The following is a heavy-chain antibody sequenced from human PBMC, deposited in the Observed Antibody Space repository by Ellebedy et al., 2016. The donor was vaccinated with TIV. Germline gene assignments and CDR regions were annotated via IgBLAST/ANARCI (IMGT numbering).Heavy chain of an antibody. CDR2: IYYSGST. CDR1: GGSISSSSYY. V-gene: IGHV4-39*01. CDR3: ARHLGYCSSTSCAGGEDYYYYYMDV. J-gene: IGHJ6*03. Sequence: SETLSLTXTVSGGSISSSSYYWGWIRQPPGKGLEWIGSIYYSGSTYYNPSLKSRVTISVDTSKNQFSLKLSSVTAADTAVYYCARHLGYCSSTSCAGGEDYYYYYMDVWGKGTTVTVSS. D-gene: IGHD2-2*01.